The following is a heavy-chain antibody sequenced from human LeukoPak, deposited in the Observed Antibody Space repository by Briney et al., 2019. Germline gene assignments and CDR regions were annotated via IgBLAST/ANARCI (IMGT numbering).Heavy chain of an antibody. CDR2: IKHDGE. Sequence: GGSLGLSCAASGFTFSSYGMTWVRQAPGKGLEWVANIKHDGEYYVDSVKGRFTISRDNAKNSLYLQMNSLRDEDTAVYYCARDSSGWYRSDYWGQGTLVTVSS. CDR3: ARDSSGWYRSDY. V-gene: IGHV3-7*01. CDR1: GFTFSSYG. D-gene: IGHD6-19*01. J-gene: IGHJ4*02.